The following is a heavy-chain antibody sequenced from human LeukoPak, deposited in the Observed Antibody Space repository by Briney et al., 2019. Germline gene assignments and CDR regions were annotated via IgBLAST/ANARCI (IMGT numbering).Heavy chain of an antibody. CDR1: GFTFDDYG. CDR2: INWNGGST. D-gene: IGHD1-26*01. CDR3: ARTQTPGVGANDAFDI. Sequence: GGSLRLSCAASGFTFDDYGMSWVRQAPGKGLEWVSGINWNGGSTGHADSVKGRFTISRDNAKNSLYLQMNSLRAEDTALYYCARTQTPGVGANDAFDIWGQGTMVTVSS. J-gene: IGHJ3*02. V-gene: IGHV3-20*04.